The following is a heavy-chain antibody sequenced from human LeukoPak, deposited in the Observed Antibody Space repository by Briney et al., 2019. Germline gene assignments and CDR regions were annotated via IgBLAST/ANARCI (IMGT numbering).Heavy chain of an antibody. CDR2: VNTYTGIP. CDR1: GYTFTQFA. Sequence: ASVKVSCKTSGYTFTQFAINWMRQAPGQGLEWLGWVNTYTGIPTYAQGFTGRFVFSLDTSVSTAYLQISSLKAEDTAVYYGARDAPDGRVSKFDYWGQGTLVTVSS. J-gene: IGHJ4*02. CDR3: ARDAPDGRVSKFDY. V-gene: IGHV7-4-1*02. D-gene: IGHD1-1*01.